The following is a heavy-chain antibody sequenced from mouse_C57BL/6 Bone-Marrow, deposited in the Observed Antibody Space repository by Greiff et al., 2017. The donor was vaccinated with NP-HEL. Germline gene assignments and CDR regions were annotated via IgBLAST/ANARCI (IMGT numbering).Heavy chain of an antibody. CDR2: ISNGGGST. CDR1: GFTFSDYY. D-gene: IGHD1-1*01. J-gene: IGHJ2*01. Sequence: DVMLVESGGGLVQPGGSLKLSCAASGFTFSDYYMYWVRQTPEKRLEWVAYISNGGGSTYYPDTVKGRFTISRDNAKNTLYLQMSRLKSEDTAMYYCARRDYGSGYFDYWGQGTTLTVSS. CDR3: ARRDYGSGYFDY. V-gene: IGHV5-12*01.